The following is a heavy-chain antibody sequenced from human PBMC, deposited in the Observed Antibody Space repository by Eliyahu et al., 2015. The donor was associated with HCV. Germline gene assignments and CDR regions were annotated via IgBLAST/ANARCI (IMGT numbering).Heavy chain of an antibody. V-gene: IGHV3-48*03. CDR2: ISSSGSTI. CDR3: ARGPRGGSSWHFDY. CDR1: EFTFSSYE. J-gene: IGHJ4*02. D-gene: IGHD6-13*01. Sequence: GGLVQPGGSLRLSCAASEFTFSSYEMNWVRQAPGKGLEWVSYISSSGSTIYYADSVKGRFTISRDNAKNSLHLQMNSLRAEDTAVYYCARGPRGGSSWHFDYWGQGTLVTVSS.